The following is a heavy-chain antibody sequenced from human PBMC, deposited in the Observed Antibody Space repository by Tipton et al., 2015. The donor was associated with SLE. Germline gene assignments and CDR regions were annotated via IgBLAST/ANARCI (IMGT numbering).Heavy chain of an antibody. V-gene: IGHV4-59*08. CDR3: ARSLDTAILRGAFDI. D-gene: IGHD5-18*01. CDR2: IYYSGST. CDR1: GGSISSYY. J-gene: IGHJ3*02. Sequence: TLSLTCTVSGGSISSYYWSWIRQPPGKGLEWIGYIYYSGSTNYNPSLKSRVTISVDTSKNQFSLKLSSVTAADTAVYYCARSLDTAILRGAFDIWGQGTMVTVSS.